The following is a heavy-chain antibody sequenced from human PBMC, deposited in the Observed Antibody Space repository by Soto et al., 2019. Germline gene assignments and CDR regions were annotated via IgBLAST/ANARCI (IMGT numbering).Heavy chain of an antibody. CDR3: ARHQGSYYKDHFGY. D-gene: IGHD3-10*01. CDR1: GDSVSSNSAA. V-gene: IGHV6-1*01. Sequence: PSQTLSLTCAISGDSVSSNSAAWNWIRQSPSRGLEWLGRTYYRSKWYNDYAVSVKSRITINPDTSKNQFSLRLNSVTAADTAVYYCARHQGSYYKDHFGYWGQGALVTVSS. CDR2: TYYRSKWYN. J-gene: IGHJ4*02.